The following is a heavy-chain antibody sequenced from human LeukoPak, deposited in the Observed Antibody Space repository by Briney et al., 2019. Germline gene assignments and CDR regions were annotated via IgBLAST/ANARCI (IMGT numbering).Heavy chain of an antibody. J-gene: IGHJ1*01. CDR3: ATYCAGVCVTKGWFQF. V-gene: IGHV3-23*01. CDR2: ISGNGDDT. D-gene: IGHD2-21*02. Sequence: PGGSLRLSCTASGFTFSSNLMAWVRQAPGKGLEWVSGISGNGDDTYYADAAKGRFTISRDNSKSTLYLQMNSLRAEDTALYYCATYCAGVCVTKGWFQFWGQGTPVTVSS. CDR1: GFTFSSNL.